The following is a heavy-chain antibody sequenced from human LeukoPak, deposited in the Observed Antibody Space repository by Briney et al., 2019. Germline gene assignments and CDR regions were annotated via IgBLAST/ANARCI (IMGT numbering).Heavy chain of an antibody. D-gene: IGHD3-9*01. CDR1: GFTFSSYE. J-gene: IGHJ4*02. CDR2: ISSSGSTI. CDR3: ARTAILGGYYDIDY. V-gene: IGHV3-48*03. Sequence: QPGGSLRLSCAASGFTFSSYEMNWVRQAPGKGLEWVSYISSSGSTIYYADSVKGRFTISRDNAKNSLYLQMNSLRAEDTAVYYCARTAILGGYYDIDYWGQGTLVTVSS.